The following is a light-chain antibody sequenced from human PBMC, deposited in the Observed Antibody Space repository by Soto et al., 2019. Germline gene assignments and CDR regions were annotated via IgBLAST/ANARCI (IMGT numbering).Light chain of an antibody. CDR2: EVS. V-gene: IGLV2-8*01. CDR1: SSDVGGYNY. CDR3: SSYAGSNNFGVV. Sequence: QSALTQPPSASGSPGQSVTISCTGTSSDVGGYNYVSWYQQHPGKAPKLMIYEVSKRPSGDPDRFSGSKSGNTASLTVSGLQAEDEADYYCSSYAGSNNFGVVFGGGTQLTVL. J-gene: IGLJ2*01.